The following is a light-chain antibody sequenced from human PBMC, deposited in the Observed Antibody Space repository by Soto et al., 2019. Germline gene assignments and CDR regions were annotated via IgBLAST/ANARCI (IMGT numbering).Light chain of an antibody. CDR2: GAS. CDR3: QQYNNWPLFT. J-gene: IGKJ3*01. V-gene: IGKV3-15*01. Sequence: EIVMTQSPATLSVSPGERATLSCRASQSVNNNLAWYQQKPGQAPRLLIYGASIRATDIPARFSGSESGTEFTLTISSLQSEDFAVYYCQQYNNWPLFTFGPGTKVDIK. CDR1: QSVNNN.